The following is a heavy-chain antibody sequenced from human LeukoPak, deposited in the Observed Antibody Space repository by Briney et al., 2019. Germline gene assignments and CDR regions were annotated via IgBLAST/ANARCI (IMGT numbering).Heavy chain of an antibody. CDR3: ARDSGEYYFDY. J-gene: IGHJ4*02. D-gene: IGHD2-15*01. CDR1: GYTFTSYA. CDR2: INAGNGYT. Sequence: ASVKVSCKATGYTFTSYAMHWVRQAPGQRLEWMGWINAGNGYTQYSQKFQGRVTITRDTSASTAYMELSSLRSEDTAVYYCARDSGEYYFDYWGQGTLVTVSS. V-gene: IGHV1-3*01.